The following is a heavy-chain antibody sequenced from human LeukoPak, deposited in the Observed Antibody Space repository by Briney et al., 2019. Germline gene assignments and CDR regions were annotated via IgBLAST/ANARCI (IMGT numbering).Heavy chain of an antibody. CDR1: GFTFSSYG. CDR2: ISYDGSNK. D-gene: IGHD1-26*01. CDR3: AKDGIREVVGATSSDY. J-gene: IGHJ4*02. Sequence: GGSLRLSCAASGFTFSSYGMHWVRQAPGKGLEWVAVISYDGSNKYYADSVKGRFTISRDNSKNTLYLQMNSLRAEDTAVYYCAKDGIREVVGATSSDYWGQGTLVTVSS. V-gene: IGHV3-30*18.